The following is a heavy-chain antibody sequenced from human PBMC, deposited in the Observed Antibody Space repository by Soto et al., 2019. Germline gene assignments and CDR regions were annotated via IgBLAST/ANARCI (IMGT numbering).Heavy chain of an antibody. CDR3: ARQYDFWSGYNLYGMDV. Sequence: PGESLKISCKGSGYSFTSYWIGWVRQMPGKGLEWMGIIYPGDSDTRYSPSFQSQVTISADKSISTAYLQWSSLKASDTAFYYCARQYDFWSGYNLYGMDVWGQGTTVTVSS. J-gene: IGHJ6*02. CDR2: IYPGDSDT. V-gene: IGHV5-51*01. CDR1: GYSFTSYW. D-gene: IGHD3-3*01.